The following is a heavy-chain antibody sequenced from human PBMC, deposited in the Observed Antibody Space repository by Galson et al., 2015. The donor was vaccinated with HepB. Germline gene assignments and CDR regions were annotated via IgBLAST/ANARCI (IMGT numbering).Heavy chain of an antibody. CDR3: AREGTLAVAGDFDY. J-gene: IGHJ4*02. D-gene: IGHD6-19*01. CDR1: GDSVSSNSAG. V-gene: IGHV6-1*01. CDR2: TYYRSKWYN. Sequence: CAISGDSVSSNSAGWNWIRQSPSRGLEWLGRTYYRSKWYNDYAVSVKSRITINPDTSKNQFSLQLHSVTPEDAAEYYCAREGTLAVAGDFDYWGQGTLVTVSS.